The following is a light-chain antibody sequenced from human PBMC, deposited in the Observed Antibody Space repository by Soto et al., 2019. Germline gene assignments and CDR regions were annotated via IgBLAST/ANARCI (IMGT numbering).Light chain of an antibody. Sequence: IQMTQSPSSLSASVGDRVTITCRASQSISNYLHWYQQKPGKAPKLLIYDVSTLESGVPSSFSGSGSGTDITLTIISLQPEDFATYFCQQSHSSPWTFGQGTKVEIK. V-gene: IGKV1-39*01. J-gene: IGKJ1*01. CDR3: QQSHSSPWT. CDR2: DVS. CDR1: QSISNY.